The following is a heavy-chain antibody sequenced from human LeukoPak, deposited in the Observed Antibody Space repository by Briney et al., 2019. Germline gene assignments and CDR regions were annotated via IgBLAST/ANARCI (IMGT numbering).Heavy chain of an antibody. Sequence: SETLSLTCTVSGGSISSYYWSWIRQPAGKGLEWIGRIYTSGSTNYNPSLKSRVTMSVDTSKNQFSLKLSSVTAADTAVYYCARDWSARTGDAFDIWGQGTMVTVSS. J-gene: IGHJ3*02. CDR1: GGSISSYY. CDR3: ARDWSARTGDAFDI. V-gene: IGHV4-4*07. CDR2: IYTSGST.